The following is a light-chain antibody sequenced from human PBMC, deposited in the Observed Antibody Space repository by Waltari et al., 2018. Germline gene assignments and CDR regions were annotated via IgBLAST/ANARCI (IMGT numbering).Light chain of an antibody. J-gene: IGLJ3*02. CDR1: SSDVGAYDF. V-gene: IGLV2-14*01. Sequence: QSALTQPASVSGSPGQSITISCTATSSDVGAYDFVAWYQQHPGKAPKLMMYHVRNRPSGVSNRFSGCETGNTAALTISGLQAEDEADYYCSSYTSSITVMFGGGTKVTVL. CDR3: SSYTSSITVM. CDR2: HVR.